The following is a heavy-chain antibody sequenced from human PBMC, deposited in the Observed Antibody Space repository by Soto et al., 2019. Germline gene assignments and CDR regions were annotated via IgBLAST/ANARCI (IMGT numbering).Heavy chain of an antibody. CDR1: GGTFSSYA. CDR2: IIPIFGAA. J-gene: IGHJ6*02. Sequence: ASVKVSCKASGGTFSSYAISWVRQAPGQGLEWMGGIIPIFGAANYAQKFQGRVTITADESTSTAYMELSSLRSEDTAVYYCARALDTAMVGRGYYYYGMDVWGQGTTVTVSS. V-gene: IGHV1-69*13. CDR3: ARALDTAMVGRGYYYYGMDV. D-gene: IGHD5-18*01.